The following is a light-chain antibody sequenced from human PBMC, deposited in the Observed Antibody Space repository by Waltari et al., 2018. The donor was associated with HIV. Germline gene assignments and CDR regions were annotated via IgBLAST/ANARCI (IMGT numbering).Light chain of an antibody. J-gene: IGLJ3*02. Sequence: QSVLTQPPSVSGAPAQRVTISCTGSSSNIGAGYDVHWYQQLPGPAPKLLIYGNSNRPSGVPDRFSGSKSATSASLAIGGLQAEDEADYYCQSYDSSLSGRVFGGGTKLTVL. CDR2: GNS. CDR3: QSYDSSLSGRV. V-gene: IGLV1-40*01. CDR1: SSNIGAGYD.